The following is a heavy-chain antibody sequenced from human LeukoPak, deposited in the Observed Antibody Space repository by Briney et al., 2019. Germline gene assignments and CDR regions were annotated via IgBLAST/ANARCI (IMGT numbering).Heavy chain of an antibody. D-gene: IGHD1-26*01. V-gene: IGHV4-59*01. Sequence: SETLSLTCTVSGGSISSYYWSWIRQPPGKGLEWIGYIYYSGSTNYNPSLKSRVTISVDTSKNQFPLKLSSVTAADTAVYYCAGTGVVGATDFFDYWGQGTPVTVSS. CDR1: GGSISSYY. CDR2: IYYSGST. J-gene: IGHJ4*02. CDR3: AGTGVVGATDFFDY.